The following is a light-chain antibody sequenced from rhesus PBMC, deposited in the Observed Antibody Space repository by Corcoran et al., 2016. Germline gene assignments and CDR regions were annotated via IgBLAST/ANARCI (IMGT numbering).Light chain of an antibody. CDR1: QGINKE. J-gene: IGKJ3*01. CDR2: SAS. CDR3: LQYHTPPFT. V-gene: IGKV1-94*01. Sequence: DIQMAQSPSSLSASVGDRVTVTCRASQGINKELSWYHQKPGTAPTPLIYSASTLQTGVSSRFSGSASGTDYTLTISSLQPEDVATYYCLQYHTPPFTFGPGTKLEIK.